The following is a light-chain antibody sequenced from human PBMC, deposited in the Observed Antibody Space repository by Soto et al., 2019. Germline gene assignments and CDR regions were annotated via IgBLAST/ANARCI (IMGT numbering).Light chain of an antibody. CDR3: QQYGSSYT. J-gene: IGKJ2*01. CDR1: QSMTSSL. Sequence: EIVLAQSPGTLSLSPGERVTLSCRASQSMTSSLLAWYQQKPGQAPRLLIYGASTTATGIPDRFSGSGSGTDFTLTISRLEPEDLAVYYCQQYGSSYTFGQGTKLEIK. CDR2: GAS. V-gene: IGKV3-20*01.